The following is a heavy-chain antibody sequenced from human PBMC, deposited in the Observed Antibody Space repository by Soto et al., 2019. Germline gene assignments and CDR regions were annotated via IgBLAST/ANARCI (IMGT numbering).Heavy chain of an antibody. D-gene: IGHD6-13*01. CDR1: GFSFTSYW. J-gene: IGHJ6*02. CDR2: IDPSVSYT. Sequence: PGESLKISCEGSGFSFTSYWNSRVCHMPGKGLEWMGRIDPSVSYTNYSPSFQGHVTISADKSISTAYLQWSSLKASDTAMYYCARLGIAAAGDSYYYGMDVWGQGTTVTVSS. CDR3: ARLGIAAAGDSYYYGMDV. V-gene: IGHV5-10-1*01.